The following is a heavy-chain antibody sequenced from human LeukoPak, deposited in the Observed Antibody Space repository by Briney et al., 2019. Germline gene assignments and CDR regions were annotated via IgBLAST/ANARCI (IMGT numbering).Heavy chain of an antibody. Sequence: GGSLRLSCATSGFTFSSYAMSWLRQGPGKGLEWASSLSGSDRTTYYADSVKGRFTISRDNSKNTLYLQMSSLRGEDTAVYYCAKVSSGWSLDYWGQGTLVTVSS. V-gene: IGHV3-23*01. D-gene: IGHD6-19*01. J-gene: IGHJ4*02. CDR1: GFTFSSYA. CDR2: LSGSDRTT. CDR3: AKVSSGWSLDY.